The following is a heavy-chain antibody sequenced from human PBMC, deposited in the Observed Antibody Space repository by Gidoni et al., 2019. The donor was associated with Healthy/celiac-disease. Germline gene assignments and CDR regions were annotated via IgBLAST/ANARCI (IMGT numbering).Heavy chain of an antibody. D-gene: IGHD3-3*01. V-gene: IGHV3-53*01. CDR1: GFTVSTNY. Sequence: EVQLVESGGGLIQPGGSLRLSCAASGFTVSTNYMSWVRQAPGKGLEWVSVIYSGGSTYYADSGKGRFTISRDNSKNTLYLQMNSLRAEDTAVYYCASMAFWSGPDDVYFDYWGQGTLVTVSS. CDR3: ASMAFWSGPDDVYFDY. CDR2: IYSGGST. J-gene: IGHJ4*02.